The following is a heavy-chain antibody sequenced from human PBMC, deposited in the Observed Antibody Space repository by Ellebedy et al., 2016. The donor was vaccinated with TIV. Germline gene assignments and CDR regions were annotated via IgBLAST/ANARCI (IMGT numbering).Heavy chain of an antibody. CDR2: ISYDGSNK. CDR3: ARVGRGGYCSGGSCYSLLYYYYYGMDV. V-gene: IGHV3-30-3*01. CDR1: GFTFSSYA. Sequence: GESLKISXAASGFTFSSYAMHWVRQAPGKGLEWVAVISYDGSNKYYADSVKGRFTISRDNSKNTLYLQMNSLRAEDTAVYYCARVGRGGYCSGGSCYSLLYYYYYGMDVWGQGTTVTVSS. J-gene: IGHJ6*02. D-gene: IGHD2-15*01.